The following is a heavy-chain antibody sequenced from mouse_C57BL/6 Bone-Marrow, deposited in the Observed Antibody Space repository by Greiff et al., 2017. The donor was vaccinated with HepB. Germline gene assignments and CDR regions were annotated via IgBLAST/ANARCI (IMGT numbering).Heavy chain of an antibody. V-gene: IGHV5-16*01. CDR1: GFTFSDYY. Sequence: DVHLVESEGGLVQPGSSMKLSCTASGFTFSDYYMAWVRQVPEKGLEWVANINYDGSSTYYLDSLKSRFIISRDNAKNILYLQMSSLKSEDTATYYCARSANFGPWFAYWGQGTLVTVSA. CDR3: ARSANFGPWFAY. CDR2: INYDGSST. D-gene: IGHD3-3*01. J-gene: IGHJ3*01.